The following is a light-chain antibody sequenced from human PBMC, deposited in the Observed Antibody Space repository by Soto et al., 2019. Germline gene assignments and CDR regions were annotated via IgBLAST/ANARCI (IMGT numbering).Light chain of an antibody. CDR1: QSISSW. V-gene: IGKV1-27*01. Sequence: IQMTQSPSTLSASVGDRVTITCRASQSISSWLAWYQQKPGKAPKLLIYAASTLQSGVPSRFSGSGSGTDFTLTINGLQPEDVATYYCQKYDRAPFNFGPGTKVDIK. CDR3: QKYDRAPFN. CDR2: AAS. J-gene: IGKJ3*01.